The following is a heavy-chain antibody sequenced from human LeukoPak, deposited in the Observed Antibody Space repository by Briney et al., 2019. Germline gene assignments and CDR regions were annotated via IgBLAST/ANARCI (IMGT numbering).Heavy chain of an antibody. V-gene: IGHV1-2*02. J-gene: IGHJ4*02. CDR1: GYTFTGYY. CDR2: INPNSGGT. D-gene: IGHD3-22*01. CDR3: ARGDSITMIVVVIHDY. Sequence: ASVKVSCKASGYTFTGYYMHWVRQAPGQGLEWMGWINPNSGGTNYAQKFQGRVTMTRDTSISTGYMELSRLRPDDTAVYYCARGDSITMIVVVIHDYWGQGTLVTVSS.